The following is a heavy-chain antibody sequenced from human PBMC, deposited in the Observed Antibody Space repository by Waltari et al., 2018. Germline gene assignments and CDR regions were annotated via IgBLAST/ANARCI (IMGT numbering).Heavy chain of an antibody. CDR1: GFIFSNYW. CDR3: ARGLSGYD. V-gene: IGHV3-74*01. D-gene: IGHD5-12*01. CDR2: IRSDGSTT. Sequence: EVQLVESGGGSVQPGGSLRLSCVASGFIFSNYWMHWVRQGPGTKLVWLSRIRSDGSTTNYADSVKGRFTVSRDKTKNTLYLQMNSLTVDDTGVYYCARGLSGYDWGQGTLVTVSS. J-gene: IGHJ4*02.